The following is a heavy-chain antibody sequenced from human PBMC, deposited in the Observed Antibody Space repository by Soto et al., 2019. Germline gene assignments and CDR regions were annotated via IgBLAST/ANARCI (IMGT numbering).Heavy chain of an antibody. D-gene: IGHD2-15*01. J-gene: IGHJ4*02. V-gene: IGHV5-51*01. CDR1: GYTFISSR. Sequence: PGESLKISCRGSGYTFISSRIGWVRQMPGKGLEWMGTIYPGDSDTRYSPSFEGHVTISADKSISTAYLQWRSVKAADSAVYFCARGGYGGNHVDYWGQGTQVTVSS. CDR2: IYPGDSDT. CDR3: ARGGYGGNHVDY.